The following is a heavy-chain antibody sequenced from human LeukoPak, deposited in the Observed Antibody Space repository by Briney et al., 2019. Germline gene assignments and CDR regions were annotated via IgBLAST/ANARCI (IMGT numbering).Heavy chain of an antibody. CDR1: GSTFIDYY. CDR3: ARLGLTVTSDIDW. CDR2: INPCSGGT. Sequence: GASVKVSCKASGSTFIDYYIHWVRQAPGQGLEWMGWINPCSGGTNYAQKFQGRVTMTRDTSISTAYMELNSLRSDDTAVYYCARLGLTVTSDIDWWGQGTLVTVSS. D-gene: IGHD4-17*01. V-gene: IGHV1-2*02. J-gene: IGHJ4*02.